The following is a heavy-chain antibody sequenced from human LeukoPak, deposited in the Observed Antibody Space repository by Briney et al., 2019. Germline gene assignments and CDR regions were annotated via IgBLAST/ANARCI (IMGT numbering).Heavy chain of an antibody. CDR1: GFTFSSYA. Sequence: GGSLRLSCAASGFTFSSYAMYWVRQAPGKGLEWVAVISYDGSNKYYADSVKGRFTISRDNSKNTLYLQMNSLRAEDTAVYYCAREISSRSRDNWFDPWGQGTLVTVSS. CDR3: AREISSRSRDNWFDP. D-gene: IGHD6-13*01. V-gene: IGHV3-30-3*01. J-gene: IGHJ5*02. CDR2: ISYDGSNK.